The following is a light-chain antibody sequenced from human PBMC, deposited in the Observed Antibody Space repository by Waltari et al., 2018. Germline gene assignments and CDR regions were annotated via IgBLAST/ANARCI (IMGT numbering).Light chain of an antibody. CDR2: WAS. J-gene: IGKJ1*01. CDR3: QQYLSTPPT. CDR1: QSVLYSSNNKNY. Sequence: DIVKTQSPDSLAVSLGERATINCKSSQSVLYSSNNKNYLAWYQKKPGQPPKLLIYWASTRESGVPDRFSGSGSGTDFTLTISSLQAEDVAVYYCQQYLSTPPTFGQGTKVEIK. V-gene: IGKV4-1*01.